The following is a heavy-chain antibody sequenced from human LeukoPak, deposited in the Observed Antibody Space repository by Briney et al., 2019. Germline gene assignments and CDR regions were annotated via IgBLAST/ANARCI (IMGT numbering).Heavy chain of an antibody. D-gene: IGHD1-14*01. J-gene: IGHJ4*02. Sequence: ASVKVSCKASGYTFIVHYIHWVRQAPGQGLEWMGWVNPSSGGTNYAQKFQGRVTMTRDTSINTAYMELSSLRSDDTAVYYRARTRTGKADFWGQGTLVTVSS. CDR1: GYTFIVHY. CDR2: VNPSSGGT. CDR3: ARTRTGKADF. V-gene: IGHV1-2*02.